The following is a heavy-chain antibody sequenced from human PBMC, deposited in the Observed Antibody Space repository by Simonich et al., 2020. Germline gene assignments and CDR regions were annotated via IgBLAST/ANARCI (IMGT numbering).Heavy chain of an antibody. V-gene: IGHV4-59*01. CDR3: ARGGLYFDY. J-gene: IGHJ4*02. Sequence: QVQLQESGPGLVKPSETLSRTCTVSGGSSCSYYWSWIRQPPGKGLKWIGYIYYSGSTNYNPSLKSRVTISGDTSKNPFSMKLSSGTAADTAVYYCARGGLYFDYWGQGTLVTVSS. CDR1: GGSSCSYY. D-gene: IGHD2-15*01. CDR2: IYYSGST.